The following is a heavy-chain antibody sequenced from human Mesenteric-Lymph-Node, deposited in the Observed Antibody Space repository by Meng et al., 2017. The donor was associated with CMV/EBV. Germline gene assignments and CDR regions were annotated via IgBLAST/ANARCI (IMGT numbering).Heavy chain of an antibody. CDR3: ARGGYDFWGLFDY. J-gene: IGHJ4*02. V-gene: IGHV1-69*05. CDR2: IIPIFGTA. Sequence: SVKVSCKASGGTFSSYAISWVRQAPGHGLEWMGGIIPIFGTANYAQKFQGRVTITTDETTSTAYMELSGLRSEDTAVYYCARGGYDFWGLFDYWGQGTLVTVSS. CDR1: GGTFSSYA. D-gene: IGHD3-3*01.